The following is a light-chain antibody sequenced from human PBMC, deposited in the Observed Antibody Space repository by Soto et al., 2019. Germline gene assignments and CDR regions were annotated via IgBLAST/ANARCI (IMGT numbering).Light chain of an antibody. Sequence: EVVLTQAPGTLSLSPGERATLPCRASQSLSSSKLVWYQQKPGQAPRLLIYGASSRATGILDRFIGSGSGTDFSLTISRVEPDDFAVYYCQQYDSSPPIFGQGTKLEIK. CDR1: QSLSSSK. J-gene: IGKJ2*01. CDR3: QQYDSSPPI. CDR2: GAS. V-gene: IGKV3-20*01.